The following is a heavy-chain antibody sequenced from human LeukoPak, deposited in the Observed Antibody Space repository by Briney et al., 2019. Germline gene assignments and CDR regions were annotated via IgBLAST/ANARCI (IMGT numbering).Heavy chain of an antibody. D-gene: IGHD4-23*01. Sequence: PGGSLRLSRAASGFTVSSNYVSWVRQAPGKGLEWVGFIRSKAYGGTTEYAASVKGRFTSSRDESKSIAYLQMNSLKTEDTAVYYCTSPDDYGGSSFDYWGQGTLVTVSS. J-gene: IGHJ4*02. CDR1: GFTVSSNY. CDR3: TSPDDYGGSSFDY. V-gene: IGHV3-49*04. CDR2: IRSKAYGGTT.